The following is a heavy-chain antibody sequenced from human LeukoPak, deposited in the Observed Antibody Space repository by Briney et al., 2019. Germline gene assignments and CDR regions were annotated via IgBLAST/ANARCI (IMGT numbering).Heavy chain of an antibody. Sequence: SETLSLTCTVSGGSISSSSYYWGWIRQPPGKGLEWIGSIYYSGSNSYNTSLKSRDTISVDTSNNQSSLQLRCVTAADTGVFYCARHIITVVRGGITQYYFDYWGQGTLVTVSS. CDR2: IYYSGSN. CDR1: GGSISSSSYY. V-gene: IGHV4-39*01. D-gene: IGHD3-10*01. CDR3: ARHIITVVRGGITQYYFDY. J-gene: IGHJ4*02.